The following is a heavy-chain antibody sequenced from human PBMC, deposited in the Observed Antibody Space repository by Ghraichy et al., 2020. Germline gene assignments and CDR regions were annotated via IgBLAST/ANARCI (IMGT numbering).Heavy chain of an antibody. V-gene: IGHV3-21*01. D-gene: IGHD2-15*01. J-gene: IGHJ3*02. CDR2: IDSSSSYI. Sequence: GESLNIYCPVSGFTFISYSMHWVRQAPGKGLEWVSSIDSSSSYIYYADSVKGRFTVSRDNAKNSLYLQMNSLRAEDTAVYYCARDPGYCSGGHCYYDAFDIWGQGTMVTVSS. CDR1: GFTFISYS. CDR3: ARDPGYCSGGHCYYDAFDI.